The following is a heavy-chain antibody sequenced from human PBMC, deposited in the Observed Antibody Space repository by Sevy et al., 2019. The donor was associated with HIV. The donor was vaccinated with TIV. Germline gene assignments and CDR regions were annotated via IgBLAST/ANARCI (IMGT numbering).Heavy chain of an antibody. J-gene: IGHJ4*02. Sequence: GGSLRLSCAASGSTFSSYGMHWVRQAPGKGLEWVAVIWYDGSNKYYADSVKGRFTISRDNSKNTLYLQMNSLRAEDTAVYYCANTLLANWGQGTLVTVSS. CDR3: ANTLLAN. CDR1: GSTFSSYG. V-gene: IGHV3-33*06. CDR2: IWYDGSNK. D-gene: IGHD5-12*01.